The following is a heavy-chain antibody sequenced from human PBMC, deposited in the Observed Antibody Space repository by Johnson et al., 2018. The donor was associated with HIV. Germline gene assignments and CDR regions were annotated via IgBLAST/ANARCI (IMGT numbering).Heavy chain of an antibody. CDR2: ISSSGSTI. J-gene: IGHJ3*02. CDR1: GFTFSDHY. D-gene: IGHD1-26*01. CDR3: ARVHSGSYWGPYHGFDT. V-gene: IGHV3-11*04. Sequence: QVQLVESGGGLVKPGGSLRLSCAASGFTFSDHYMNWMRQAPGKGLEWVSYISSSGSTIYYADSVKGRFTVSRDNAKNSLFLQMNTLRAEDTAVYYCARVHSGSYWGPYHGFDTWSQGTMVTVSS.